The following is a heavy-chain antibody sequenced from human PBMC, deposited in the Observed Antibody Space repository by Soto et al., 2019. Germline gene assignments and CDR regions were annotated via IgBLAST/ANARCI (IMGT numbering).Heavy chain of an antibody. J-gene: IGHJ4*02. CDR1: GFTVSGNY. Sequence: EVQLVETGGGLIQPGGSLRLSCAASGFTVSGNYMSWVRQAPGKGLEWVSVIYNGGGTYYADSVTGGFTISRDNSKNTLYLQMDRLSAEDTAVYYCASTRGSAYDDWGQGTLVTVSS. CDR2: IYNGGGT. V-gene: IGHV3-53*02. D-gene: IGHD6-25*01. CDR3: ASTRGSAYDD.